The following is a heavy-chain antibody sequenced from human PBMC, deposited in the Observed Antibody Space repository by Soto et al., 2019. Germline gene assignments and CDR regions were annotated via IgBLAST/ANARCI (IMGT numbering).Heavy chain of an antibody. D-gene: IGHD3-3*01. CDR3: ARGPYYDFWSGYPHYYYYMDV. V-gene: IGHV1-69*02. CDR2: IIPILGIA. J-gene: IGHJ6*03. Sequence: QVQLVQSGAEVKKPGSSVKVSCKASGGTFSSYTISWVRQAPGLGLEWMGRIIPILGIAIYAQKFQGRVTITADKSTSSAYMELRSLRSEDTAVYYCARGPYYDFWSGYPHYYYYMDVWGKGTTVTVSS. CDR1: GGTFSSYT.